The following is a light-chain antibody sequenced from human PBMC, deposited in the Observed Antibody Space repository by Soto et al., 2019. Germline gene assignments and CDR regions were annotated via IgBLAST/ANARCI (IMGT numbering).Light chain of an antibody. CDR2: ATS. J-gene: IGKJ3*01. CDR1: QSVTSK. CDR3: QQYHNWPFT. V-gene: IGKV3-15*01. Sequence: EIVMTQSPVTLSLSPGERATLSCRASQSVTSKLAWFQQKPGQAPRLLIYATSTRATGVPARFSGSGSGTEFTLTISSLQSEDFAVYSCQQYHNWPFTFGPGTKVDIK.